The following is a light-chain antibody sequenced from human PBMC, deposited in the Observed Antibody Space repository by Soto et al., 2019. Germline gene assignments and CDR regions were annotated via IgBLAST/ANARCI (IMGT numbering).Light chain of an antibody. CDR2: DVS. Sequence: QSVLTQPASVSGSPGQSITISCTGTSSDVGGYNYVSWYQQHPGKAPKLMIYDVSNRPSGVSNRFSGSKSANTASLTISGLQAEDEADYYCSSYTSSNTRDVIFGGGTKLTVL. CDR3: SSYTSSNTRDVI. J-gene: IGLJ2*01. V-gene: IGLV2-14*01. CDR1: SSDVGGYNY.